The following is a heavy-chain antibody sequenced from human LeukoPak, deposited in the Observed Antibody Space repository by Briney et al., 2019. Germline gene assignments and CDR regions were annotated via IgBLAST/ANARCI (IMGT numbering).Heavy chain of an antibody. J-gene: IGHJ4*02. CDR1: GGSISSGGYS. CDR2: IYHSGST. V-gene: IGHV4-30-2*01. CDR3: ARGAGYSGHGYLDY. D-gene: IGHD5-12*01. Sequence: SETLSLTCAVSGGSISSGGYSWSWIRQPPGKGLEWIGYIYHSGSTYYNPSLKSRVTISVDRSKNQFSLKLSSVTAADTAVYYCARGAGYSGHGYLDYWGQGTLVTVSS.